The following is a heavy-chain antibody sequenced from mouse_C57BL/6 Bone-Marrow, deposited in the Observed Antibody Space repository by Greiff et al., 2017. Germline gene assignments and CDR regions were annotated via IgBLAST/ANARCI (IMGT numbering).Heavy chain of an antibody. CDR3: TTGTTDYFDY. Sequence: VQLQQSGAELVRPGASVKLSCTASGFNIKDDYMHWVKQRPEQGLEWIGWIDPENGDTEYASKFQGKATITADTSSNTAYLQLSSRTSEDTAGYYCTTGTTDYFDYWGQGTTLTVSS. CDR2: IDPENGDT. V-gene: IGHV14-4*01. CDR1: GFNIKDDY. J-gene: IGHJ2*01. D-gene: IGHD1-1*01.